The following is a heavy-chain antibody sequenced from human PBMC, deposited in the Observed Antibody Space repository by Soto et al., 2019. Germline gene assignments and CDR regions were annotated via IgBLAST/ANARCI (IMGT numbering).Heavy chain of an antibody. CDR1: GFTFSDYY. CDR3: ATLGTYYYDSSGP. D-gene: IGHD3-22*01. CDR2: ISSSGSTI. Sequence: VGSLRLSCAASGFTFSDYYMSWIRQAPGKGLEWVSYISSSGSTIYYADSVKGRFTISRDNAKNSLYLQMNSLRAEDTAVYYCATLGTYYYDSSGPWGQGTLVTVSS. J-gene: IGHJ5*02. V-gene: IGHV3-11*01.